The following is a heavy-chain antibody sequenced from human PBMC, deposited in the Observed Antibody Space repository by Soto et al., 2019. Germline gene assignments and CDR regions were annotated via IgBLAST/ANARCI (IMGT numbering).Heavy chain of an antibody. J-gene: IGHJ6*02. V-gene: IGHV1-3*05. D-gene: IGHD5-12*01. CDR1: GYTFTSYA. CDR2: INAGNGNT. Sequence: QVQLVQSGAEEKKPGASVKVSCKASGYTFTSYAMHWVRQAPGQRLEWMGWINAGNGNTKYSQKFQGRVTITRDTSASTAYMELSSLRSEDTAVYYCARAPQDIVATINYYYYGMDVWGQGTTVTVSS. CDR3: ARAPQDIVATINYYYYGMDV.